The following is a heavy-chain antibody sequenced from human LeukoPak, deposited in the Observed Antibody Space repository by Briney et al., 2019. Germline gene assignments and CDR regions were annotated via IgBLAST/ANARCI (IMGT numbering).Heavy chain of an antibody. CDR2: IYSGGST. Sequence: GGSLRLSCAASGFTVSSNYMSWVREAPGKGLEGVSVIYSGGSTYYAASVTGRFTISRDNSKNTLYLQMNSLRAEDTAVHYCASQHYEFWSGYIFDYWGQATLVTVSS. D-gene: IGHD3-3*01. CDR3: ASQHYEFWSGYIFDY. CDR1: GFTVSSNY. V-gene: IGHV3-53*01. J-gene: IGHJ4*02.